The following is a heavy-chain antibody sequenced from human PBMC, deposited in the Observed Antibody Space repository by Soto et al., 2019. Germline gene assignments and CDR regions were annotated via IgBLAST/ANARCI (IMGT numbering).Heavy chain of an antibody. Sequence: GGSLRLSCAASGFTVSSNYMSWVRQAPGKGLEWVSVIYSGGSTYYADSVKGRFTISRDNSKNTLYLQMNSLRAEDTAVYYCARDLPRYGDYESGMVFDIWGQGTMVTVSS. CDR2: IYSGGST. J-gene: IGHJ3*02. CDR1: GFTVSSNY. CDR3: ARDLPRYGDYESGMVFDI. D-gene: IGHD4-17*01. V-gene: IGHV3-66*01.